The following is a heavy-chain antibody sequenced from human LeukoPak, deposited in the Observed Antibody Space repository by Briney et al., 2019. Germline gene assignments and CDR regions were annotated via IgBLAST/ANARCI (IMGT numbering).Heavy chain of an antibody. CDR3: ARGMITFGGVISLALDY. J-gene: IGHJ4*02. V-gene: IGHV4-34*01. CDR1: GGSFSGYY. D-gene: IGHD3-16*02. Sequence: TSETLSLTCAVYGGSFSGYYWSWIRQPPGKGLEWIGEINHSGSTNYNPSLKSRVTISVDTSKNQFSLKLSSVTAADTAVYYCARGMITFGGVISLALDYWGQGTLVTVSS. CDR2: INHSGST.